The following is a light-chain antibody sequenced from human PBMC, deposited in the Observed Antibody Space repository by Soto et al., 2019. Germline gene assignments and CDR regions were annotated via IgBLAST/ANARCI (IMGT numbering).Light chain of an antibody. CDR1: QGISTF. CDR3: QQYNNWPT. V-gene: IGKV1-9*01. CDR2: DAS. J-gene: IGKJ3*01. Sequence: DIQLTQSPSFMSASVGDRVTITCRASQGISTFLAWYQQHPGTAPKRLIYDASNLQSGVPSRFSGSGSGTEFTLTISSLQSEDFAVYYCQQYNNWPTFGPGTKVDIK.